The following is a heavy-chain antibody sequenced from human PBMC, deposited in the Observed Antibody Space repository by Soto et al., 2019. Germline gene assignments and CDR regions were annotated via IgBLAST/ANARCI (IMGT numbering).Heavy chain of an antibody. CDR3: ARKKSGSYDY. CDR1: GYTFTSYD. CDR2: MNPNSGNT. D-gene: IGHD3-3*01. Sequence: QVQLVQSGAEVKKPGASVKVSCKASGYTFTSYDINWVRQATGQGLEWMGWMNPNSGNTGYAQKFQGRVTMTRNTAVSTAYMEPRRLRSEATAVYYCARKKSGSYDYWGQGTLVTVSS. J-gene: IGHJ4*02. V-gene: IGHV1-8*01.